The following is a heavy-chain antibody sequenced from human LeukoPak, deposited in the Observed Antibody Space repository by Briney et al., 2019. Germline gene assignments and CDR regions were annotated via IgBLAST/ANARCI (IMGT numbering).Heavy chain of an antibody. V-gene: IGHV4-34*01. CDR3: ARDCSSTSCYGRGPYGMDV. CDR2: INHSGST. Sequence: SETLSLTCAVYGGSFSGYYWSWIRQPPGKGLKWIGEINHSGSTNYNPSLKSRVTISVDTSKNQFSLKLSSVTAADTAVYYCARDCSSTSCYGRGPYGMDVWGQGTTVTVSS. J-gene: IGHJ6*02. D-gene: IGHD2-2*01. CDR1: GGSFSGYY.